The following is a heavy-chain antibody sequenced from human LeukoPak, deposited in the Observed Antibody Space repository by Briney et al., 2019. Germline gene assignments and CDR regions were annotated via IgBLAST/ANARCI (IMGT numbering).Heavy chain of an antibody. CDR2: ISSSSSYT. CDR3: AREAPFGAAFDY. J-gene: IGHJ4*02. D-gene: IGHD6-13*01. V-gene: IGHV3-11*06. CDR1: GFTFSDYY. Sequence: GGSLRLSCAASGFTFSDYYMSWIRQAPGKGLEWVSYISSSSSYTNYADSVKGRFTISRDNAKNSLYLQMNSLRAKDTAVYYCAREAPFGAAFDYWGQGTLVTVSS.